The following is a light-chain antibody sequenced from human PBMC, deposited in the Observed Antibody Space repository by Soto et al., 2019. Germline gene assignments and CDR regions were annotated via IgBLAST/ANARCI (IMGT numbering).Light chain of an antibody. J-gene: IGKJ4*01. CDR2: WAS. Sequence: DIVMTQSPDSLAVSLGERATINCKSSQSVFYSSNNKNYLAWYQQKPGQPPKLLIYWASTRESGVPDRFSGSGSGTDFTLTISSLQAEDVAVYYCQQYHSAPLTFGGGNKVDIK. CDR3: QQYHSAPLT. V-gene: IGKV4-1*01. CDR1: QSVFYSSNNKNY.